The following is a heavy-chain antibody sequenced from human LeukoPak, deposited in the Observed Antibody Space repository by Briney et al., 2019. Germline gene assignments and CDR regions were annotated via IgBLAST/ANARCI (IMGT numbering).Heavy chain of an antibody. CDR3: ASTVYSPWYSFDY. D-gene: IGHD5-12*01. CDR1: GFTFRSYA. Sequence: PGGSLRLSCAASGFTFRSYAMHWVRQAPGKGLEWVAVISYDGSNKYYIDSVKGRFTISRDNSKNTLYLQMNSLRAEDTAVYYCASTVYSPWYSFDYWGQGTLVTVSS. J-gene: IGHJ4*02. V-gene: IGHV3-30*04. CDR2: ISYDGSNK.